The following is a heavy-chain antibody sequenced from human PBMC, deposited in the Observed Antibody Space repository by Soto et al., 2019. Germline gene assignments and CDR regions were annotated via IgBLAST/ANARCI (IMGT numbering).Heavy chain of an antibody. V-gene: IGHV1-18*01. CDR2: ISAYNGNT. CDR1: GYTFTSYG. D-gene: IGHD2-21*02. CDR3: VLPCGGDCYDAFDI. Sequence: ASVKVSCKASGYTFTSYGISWVRQAPGQGLEWMGWISAYNGNTNYAQKLQGRVTMTTDTSTSTAYVELRSLRSDDTAVYYCVLPCGGDCYDAFDIWGQGTMVTVSS. J-gene: IGHJ3*02.